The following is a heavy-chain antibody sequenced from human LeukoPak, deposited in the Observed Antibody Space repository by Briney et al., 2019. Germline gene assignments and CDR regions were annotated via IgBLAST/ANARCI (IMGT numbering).Heavy chain of an antibody. CDR2: ISGDGGST. D-gene: IGHD3-22*01. CDR3: AKDIRDYYDSSGYPTADY. CDR1: GFTFDDYA. Sequence: GGSLRLSCAASGFTFDDYAMHWVRQAPGKGLEWVSLISGDGGSTYCADSVKGRFTISRDNSKNSLYLQMNSLRTEDTALYYCAKDIRDYYDSSGYPTADYWGRGTLVTVSS. J-gene: IGHJ4*02. V-gene: IGHV3-43*02.